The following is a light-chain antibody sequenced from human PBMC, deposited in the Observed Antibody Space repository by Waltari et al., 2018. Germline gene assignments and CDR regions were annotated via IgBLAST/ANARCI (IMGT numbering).Light chain of an antibody. CDR2: KNN. J-gene: IGLJ1*01. V-gene: IGLV1-51*02. CDR1: SSKVGTNF. Sequence: QSVLTQPHSVSAAPGQKVTISCSGSSSKVGTNFVSCYQHLPVTAPKLLFYKNNKRPSGIPDQFSGSWSGTSATLGITGLQTRDEADYYCGTWDSSLVYVFGTGTKVTVL. CDR3: GTWDSSLVYV.